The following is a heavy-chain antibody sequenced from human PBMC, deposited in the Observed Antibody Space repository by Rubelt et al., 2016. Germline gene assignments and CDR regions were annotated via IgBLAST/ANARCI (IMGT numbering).Heavy chain of an antibody. V-gene: IGHV3-30*04. Sequence: QVQLVESGGGVVQPGRSLRLSCAASGFTFSSYAMHWVRQAPGKGLEWVAVISYDGSKKYYADAVKGRFTISRDNSKNRLYLQMNSLRAEDTAVYYCAREITPADLDWGQGTLVTVSS. CDR3: AREITPADLD. CDR1: GFTFSSYA. CDR2: ISYDGSKK. D-gene: IGHD2-2*01. J-gene: IGHJ4*02.